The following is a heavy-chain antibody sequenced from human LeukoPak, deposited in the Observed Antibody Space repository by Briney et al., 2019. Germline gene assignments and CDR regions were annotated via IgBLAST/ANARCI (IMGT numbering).Heavy chain of an antibody. CDR2: IYHSGGT. CDR1: GGSISSGGYS. V-gene: IGHV4-30-2*01. Sequence: PSETLSLTCAVSGGSISSGGYSWSWIRQPPGKGLEWIGYIYHSGGTYYDPSLKSRVTISVDRPKNQFSLKLSSVTAADTAVYYCASSYYYDSSGYYPFDYWGQGTLVTVSS. D-gene: IGHD3-22*01. CDR3: ASSYYYDSSGYYPFDY. J-gene: IGHJ4*02.